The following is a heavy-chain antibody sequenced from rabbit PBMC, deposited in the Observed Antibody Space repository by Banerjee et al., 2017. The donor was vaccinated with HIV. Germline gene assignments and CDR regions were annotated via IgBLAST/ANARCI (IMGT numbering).Heavy chain of an antibody. CDR3: ARAGYADYGGATAMDL. CDR2: IYAGSRDNT. D-gene: IGHD6-1*01. CDR1: GIDFSTYG. Sequence: QEQLVESGGGLVTLGGSLKLSCKASGIDFSTYGISWVRQAPGKGLEWIACIYAGSRDNTWYASWAKGRFTISKTSSTTVTLQMTSLTAADTATYFCARAGYADYGGATAMDLWGPGTLVTVS. J-gene: IGHJ6*01. V-gene: IGHV1S45*01.